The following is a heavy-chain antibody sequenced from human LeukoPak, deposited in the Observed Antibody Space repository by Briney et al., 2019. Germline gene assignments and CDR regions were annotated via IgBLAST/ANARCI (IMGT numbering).Heavy chain of an antibody. CDR3: AKASWYGSGSPGGLDY. CDR1: GFTFSSYA. Sequence: PGGSLRLSCAASGFTFSSYAMSWVRQAPGKGLDWVSAISGSGGSTYYADSVKGRFTISRDNSKNTLYLQMNSLRAEDTAVYYCAKASWYGSGSPGGLDYWGQGTLVTVSS. J-gene: IGHJ4*02. CDR2: ISGSGGST. V-gene: IGHV3-23*01. D-gene: IGHD3-10*01.